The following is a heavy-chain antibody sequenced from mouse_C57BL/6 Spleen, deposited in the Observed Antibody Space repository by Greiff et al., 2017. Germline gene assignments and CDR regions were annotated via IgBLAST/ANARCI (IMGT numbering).Heavy chain of an antibody. V-gene: IGHV1-81*01. CDR2: IYPRSGNT. D-gene: IGHD2-4*01. CDR1: GYTFTSYG. Sequence: QVQLKQSGAELARPGASVKLSCKASGYTFTSYGISWVKQRPGQGLEWIGEIYPRSGNTYYNEKFKGKATLTADKSSSTAYMELPSLQSEDSAVXFCAGPLAYDSQFAYGGQGTLVTVSA. CDR3: AGPLAYDSQFAY. J-gene: IGHJ3*01.